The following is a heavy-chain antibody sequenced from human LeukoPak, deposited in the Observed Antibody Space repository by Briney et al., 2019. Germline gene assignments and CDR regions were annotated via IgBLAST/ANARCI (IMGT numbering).Heavy chain of an antibody. CDR2: IIPIFGTA. CDR1: GGTFSSYA. CDR3: ARERYSSSPFDY. Sequence: SVKVSCKASGGTFSSYAISWVRQAPGQGLEWMGGIIPIFGTANYAQKFQGRATITTDESTSTAYMELSSLRSEDTAVYYCARERYSSSPFDYWGQGTLVTVSS. D-gene: IGHD6-6*01. V-gene: IGHV1-69*05. J-gene: IGHJ4*02.